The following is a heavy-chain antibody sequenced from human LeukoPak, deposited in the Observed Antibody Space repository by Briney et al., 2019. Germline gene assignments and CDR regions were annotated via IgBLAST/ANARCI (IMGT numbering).Heavy chain of an antibody. V-gene: IGHV3-30*02. CDR1: GFPFNSYG. CDR2: LRYDGKTE. D-gene: IGHD2-21*01. Sequence: PGGSLRLSRTGSGFPFNSYGMHGVRQTPGRGLEYVAFLRYDGKTEYYAGSVKGRFTIAREDSHSTVHLHMKDLRPDDAAVYFCAKDLNTVVMQYFDSWGQGTLVSVCS. J-gene: IGHJ4*02. CDR3: AKDLNTVVMQYFDS.